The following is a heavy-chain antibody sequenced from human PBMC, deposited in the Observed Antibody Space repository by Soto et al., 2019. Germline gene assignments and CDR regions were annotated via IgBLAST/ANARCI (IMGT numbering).Heavy chain of an antibody. D-gene: IGHD2-15*01. V-gene: IGHV3-30*03. CDR1: GFTFSSYG. J-gene: IGHJ4*02. CDR2: ISYDGSNK. CDR3: AREERSYSFDY. Sequence: QVQLVESGGGLVQPGRSLRLSCAASGFTFSSYGMHWVRQAPGKGLEWVAVISYDGSNKYYADSVKGRFTISRDNSKNTLYLQMNSLRAEDTAVYYCAREERSYSFDYWGQGTLVTVSS.